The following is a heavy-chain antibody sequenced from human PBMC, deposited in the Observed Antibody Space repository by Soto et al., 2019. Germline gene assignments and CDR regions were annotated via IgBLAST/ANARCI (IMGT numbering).Heavy chain of an antibody. CDR1: GFTFSDHY. Sequence: EVQLVESGGGLVQPGGSLRLSCAASGFTFSDHYMDWVRQAPGKGLEWVGRTRNKANSYTTEYAASVKGRFTISRDDSKNSLYLQMSSLKTEDTAVYYCARGTMVRGVLYYYYGMDVWGQGTTVTVSS. CDR2: TRNKANSYTT. CDR3: ARGTMVRGVLYYYYGMDV. D-gene: IGHD3-10*01. J-gene: IGHJ6*02. V-gene: IGHV3-72*01.